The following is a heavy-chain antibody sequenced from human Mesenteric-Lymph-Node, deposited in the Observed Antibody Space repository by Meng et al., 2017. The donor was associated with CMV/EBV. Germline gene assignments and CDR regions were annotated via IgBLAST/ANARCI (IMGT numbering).Heavy chain of an antibody. Sequence: TVSGCSNSSSSYYWGWIRQPPGKGLEWIGSIYYSGSTYYNPSLKSRVTISVDTSKNQFSLKLSSVTAADTAVYYCARHWAAAAPYFDYWGQGTLVTVSS. CDR2: IYYSGST. D-gene: IGHD6-13*01. CDR1: GCSNSSSSYY. J-gene: IGHJ4*02. V-gene: IGHV4-39*01. CDR3: ARHWAAAAPYFDY.